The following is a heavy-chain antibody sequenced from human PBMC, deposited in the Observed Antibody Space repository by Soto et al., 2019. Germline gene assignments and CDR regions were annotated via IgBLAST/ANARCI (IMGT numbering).Heavy chain of an antibody. J-gene: IGHJ6*02. CDR1: GYSFTNYW. CDR2: IHPGDSDT. D-gene: IGHD3-10*01. CDR3: GSTNYNPSLKSRVTISVDTSKNQFSLKLSSVTAADTAVYYCARVTGYCISTSCSAPGDYYYGMDV. V-gene: IGHV5-51*01. Sequence: GESLKISCQGSGYSFTNYWVGWVRQIPGRGLEWMGIIHPGDSDTRYSPFFQGQVTISADKSISTAYLQWSSLKASDTAMYYSGSTNYNPSLKSRVTISVDTSKNQFSLKLSSVTAADTAVYYCARVTGYCISTSCSAPGDYYYGMDVWGQGTTVTVSS.